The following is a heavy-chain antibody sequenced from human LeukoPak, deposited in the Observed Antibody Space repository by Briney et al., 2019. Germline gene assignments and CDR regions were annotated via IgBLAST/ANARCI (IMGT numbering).Heavy chain of an antibody. CDR2: IHHTGNT. Sequence: SETLSLTCTVSGYSISSGYYWGWIRQAPGKGLEWIGSIHHTGNTYYSPSLKSRVTISVDTSKNQFSLMLSFLTAADTAVYYCAREYSSSWYRKFYFDYWGQGTLVTVSS. V-gene: IGHV4-38-2*02. CDR1: GYSISSGYY. CDR3: AREYSSSWYRKFYFDY. D-gene: IGHD6-13*01. J-gene: IGHJ4*02.